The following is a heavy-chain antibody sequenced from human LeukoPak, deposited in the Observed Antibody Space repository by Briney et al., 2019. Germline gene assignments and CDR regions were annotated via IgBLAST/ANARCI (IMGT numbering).Heavy chain of an antibody. V-gene: IGHV3-23*01. CDR3: AKCGNSGCHLIDY. D-gene: IGHD5-12*01. Sequence: GGSLRLSCAASGFTFSSYAMSWVRQAPGKGLEWVSGISGSGGSTNYADSVKGRFTISRDNSKSTLYLQMDSLRAEDTAVYYCAKCGNSGCHLIDYWGQGTLVTVSS. J-gene: IGHJ4*02. CDR2: ISGSGGST. CDR1: GFTFSSYA.